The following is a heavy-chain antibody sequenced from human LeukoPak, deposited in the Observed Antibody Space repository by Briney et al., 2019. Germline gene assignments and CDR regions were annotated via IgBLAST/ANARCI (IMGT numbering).Heavy chain of an antibody. V-gene: IGHV3-30*18. CDR1: GFTLGHYD. CDR3: AKDLSRNFHWYYMDV. J-gene: IGHJ6*03. D-gene: IGHD1-14*01. CDR2: MSYDGTNK. Sequence: GGSLRLSCAASGFTLGHYDMHWVRQAPGEGLEWVAVMSYDGTNKYYTDSMRGRFTISRDSSTNSLYLQMNSLRAEDTAVYFCAKDLSRNFHWYYMDVWGKGTTVTVSS.